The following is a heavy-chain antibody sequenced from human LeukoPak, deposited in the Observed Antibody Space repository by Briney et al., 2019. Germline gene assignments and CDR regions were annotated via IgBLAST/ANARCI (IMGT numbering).Heavy chain of an antibody. V-gene: IGHV4-39*07. CDR3: ARVPHNCGGDRCYSRWFDP. CDR1: GGSISTSNYY. J-gene: IGHJ5*02. CDR2: IDGSGSS. D-gene: IGHD2-15*01. Sequence: PSETLSLTCTVSGGSISTSNYYWGWIRQPPGKGLEWIGSIDGSGSSYYNPSLKSRVTISVDTSRNQFSLKMTSVTAADTAVYYCARVPHNCGGDRCYSRWFDPWGQGTLVIVSS.